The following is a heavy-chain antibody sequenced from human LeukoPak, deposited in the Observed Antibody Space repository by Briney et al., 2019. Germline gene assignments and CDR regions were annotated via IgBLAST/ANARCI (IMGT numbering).Heavy chain of an antibody. V-gene: IGHV1-18*01. D-gene: IGHD6-13*01. CDR3: ARGAGGASAENWSDP. CDR1: GYTFTSHG. J-gene: IGHJ5*02. Sequence: GASVTLSCTASGYTFTSHGISWVRQAPGQGLEWMGWINPYTANTNYAQKLQSRVTMTTDTSTSTACRGLRSLRSDDPAVYYCARGAGGASAENWSDPGGQGTLVTVSS. CDR2: INPYTANT.